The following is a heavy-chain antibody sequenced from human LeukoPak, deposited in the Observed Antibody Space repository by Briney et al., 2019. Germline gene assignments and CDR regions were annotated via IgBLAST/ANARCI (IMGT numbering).Heavy chain of an antibody. J-gene: IGHJ4*02. V-gene: IGHV3-23*01. D-gene: IGHD3-22*01. Sequence: QSGGSLRLSCAASKFTFSSFSMSWVRQAPGKGLEWVSAISGSGGSTYYADSVKGRFTISRDNSKNTMFLQMNSLRAEDTAVYYCAKDMYYDSSGPVFDYWAREPWSPSPQ. CDR3: AKDMYYDSSGPVFDY. CDR2: ISGSGGST. CDR1: KFTFSSFS.